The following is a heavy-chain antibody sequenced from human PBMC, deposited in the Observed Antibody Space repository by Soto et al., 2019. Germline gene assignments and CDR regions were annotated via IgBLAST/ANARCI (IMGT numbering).Heavy chain of an antibody. CDR3: AKATATSGGAFEI. CDR2: ILVGGST. V-gene: IGHV3-23*01. Sequence: GGSLRLSCAVSGFICSSYDMSWVRQAPGKGLEWVSTILVGGSTHYEDSVKGRFTISRDTSKNAVYLQMNSLTAGDTAFYYCAKATATSGGAFEIYGQGTMVTVSS. J-gene: IGHJ3*02. CDR1: GFICSSYD. D-gene: IGHD1-1*01.